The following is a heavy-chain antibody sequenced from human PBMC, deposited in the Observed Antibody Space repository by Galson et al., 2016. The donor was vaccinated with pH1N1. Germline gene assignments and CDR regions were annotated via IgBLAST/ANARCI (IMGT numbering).Heavy chain of an antibody. V-gene: IGHV1-8*01. J-gene: IGHJ2*01. CDR3: ARGPVYWYFDL. CDR2: MNPNNGNA. Sequence: SVKVSCKASGYTLTSYDINWVRQATGQGLEWMGWMNPNNGNADYAPKFQGRVTLTRNASINTAYKERGSLTSEDTAVYYCARGPVYWYFDLWGRGTPVIVSS. CDR1: GYTLTSYD.